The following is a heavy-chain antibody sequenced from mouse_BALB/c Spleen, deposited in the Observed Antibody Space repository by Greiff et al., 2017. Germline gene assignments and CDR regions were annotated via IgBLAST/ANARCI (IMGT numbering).Heavy chain of an antibody. D-gene: IGHD1-1*01. Sequence: EVKLMESGPGLVKPSQSLSLTCTVTGYSITSDYAWYWIRQFPGNKLEWMGYISYSGSTSYNPSLKSRISITRDTSKNQFFLQLNSVTTEDTATYYCAYYYGTGAMDYWGQGTSVTVSS. CDR1: GYSITSDYA. CDR2: ISYSGST. CDR3: AYYYGTGAMDY. V-gene: IGHV3-2*02. J-gene: IGHJ4*01.